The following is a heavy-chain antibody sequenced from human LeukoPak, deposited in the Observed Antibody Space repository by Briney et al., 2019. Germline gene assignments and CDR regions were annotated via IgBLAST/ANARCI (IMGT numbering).Heavy chain of an antibody. CDR1: GFSFSSYG. Sequence: GGSLRLSCAASGFSFSSYGMSWVRQAPGKGLEWVSAIRGSGGNTHYADSVKGRFTISRDDSKNMLYLQMNSLRAEDTAVYYCAKDPAAGVFDIWGQGTMVTVS. CDR3: AKDPAAGVFDI. D-gene: IGHD6-25*01. J-gene: IGHJ3*02. CDR2: IRGSGGNT. V-gene: IGHV3-23*01.